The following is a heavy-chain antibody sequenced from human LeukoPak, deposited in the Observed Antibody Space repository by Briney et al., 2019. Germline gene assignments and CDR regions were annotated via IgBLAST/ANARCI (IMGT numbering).Heavy chain of an antibody. V-gene: IGHV4-34*01. CDR2: INRGST. CDR1: NGSFSNYY. J-gene: IGHJ4*02. CDR3: ARGMGQFDS. Sequence: SETLSLTCAVFNGSFSNYYWSWIRQSPGKRLGWIGEINRGSTNYNPSLKTRVTISVDTSENQFSLTLNSVTAADTAVYYCARGMGQFDSWGQGTLVTVSS. D-gene: IGHD5-24*01.